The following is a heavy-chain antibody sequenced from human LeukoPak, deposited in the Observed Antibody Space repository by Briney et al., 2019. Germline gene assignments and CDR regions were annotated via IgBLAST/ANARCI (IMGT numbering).Heavy chain of an antibody. CDR1: GFVFANHA. CDR3: AGEGTARESNYWYFDL. CDR2: ISYDRSNQ. D-gene: IGHD1-14*01. J-gene: IGHJ2*01. V-gene: IGHV3-30-3*01. Sequence: GGSLRLSCAASGFVFANHAMHWVRQAPGKGLEWVAVISYDRSNQYYAESMKGRFTISRDNSKNTVYLQMNNLRPEDTAVYYCAGEGTARESNYWYFDLWGRGTLVTVSS.